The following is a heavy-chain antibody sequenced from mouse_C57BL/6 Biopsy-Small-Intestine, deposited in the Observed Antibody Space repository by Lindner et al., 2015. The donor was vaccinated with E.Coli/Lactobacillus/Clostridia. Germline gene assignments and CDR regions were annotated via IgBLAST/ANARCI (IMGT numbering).Heavy chain of an antibody. CDR2: INGGNGNT. J-gene: IGHJ1*01. CDR3: ARDLLRPPAGEVPLYGLDV. Sequence: SVKVSCKASGYSFTRYAMHWVRQAPGQRPEWMGWINGGNGNTKYSEKFQDRVTITRDTSAATVYMELSSLRFEDRALYYCARDLLRPPAGEVPLYGLDVWGQGTTITVSS. D-gene: IGHD1-1*02. CDR1: GYSFTRYA. V-gene: IGHV1-84*02.